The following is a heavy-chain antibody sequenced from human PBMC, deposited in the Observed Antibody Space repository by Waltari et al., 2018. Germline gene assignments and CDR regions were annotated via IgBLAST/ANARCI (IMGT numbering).Heavy chain of an antibody. V-gene: IGHV1-2*02. Sequence: LVQSGSEVIKPGASVKVSCKVSRDAITDHSKPWVRQAPGQGLEWMGWINPNGGATNYARNFRGRITVTWDTSATTSSMGLSGLRSDDTAVYYCAREYCGGDCRLFDYWGQGTLVTVSS. CDR1: RDAITDHS. CDR3: AREYCGGDCRLFDY. J-gene: IGHJ4*01. CDR2: INPNGGAT. D-gene: IGHD2-21*02.